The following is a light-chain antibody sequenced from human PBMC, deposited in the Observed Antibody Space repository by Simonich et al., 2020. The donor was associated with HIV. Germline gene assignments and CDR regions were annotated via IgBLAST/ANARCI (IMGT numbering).Light chain of an antibody. J-gene: IGLJ3*02. Sequence: QSALTQPASVSGSPGQSLTISCTGTSSDVGGYNYVSWYQQHPGKAPKLMIYDVSKRPAGVSNLFSGSRSGNTASLTISGLQAEDEADYYGSSYTISSTWVFGGGTKLTVL. CDR2: DVS. V-gene: IGLV2-14*03. CDR1: SSDVGGYNY. CDR3: SSYTISSTWV.